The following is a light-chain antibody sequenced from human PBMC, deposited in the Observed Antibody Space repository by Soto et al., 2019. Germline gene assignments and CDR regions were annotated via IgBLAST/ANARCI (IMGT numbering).Light chain of an antibody. CDR2: KVS. CDR3: MHVTPFPHT. CDR1: QSLVNSDGNTY. J-gene: IGKJ3*01. V-gene: IGKV2-24*01. Sequence: DIVMTHTPLSSPVTLGQPASISCMSSQSLVNSDGNTYLSWLQQRQGQPPRLLTYKVSIRFSGVTDRFSGSGAGREFTLKIDRVEAEDGGVYYWMHVTPFPHTFGPGTKVDI.